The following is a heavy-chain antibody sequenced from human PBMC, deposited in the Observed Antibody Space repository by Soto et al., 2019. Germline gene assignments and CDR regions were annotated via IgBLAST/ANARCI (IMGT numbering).Heavy chain of an antibody. Sequence: QVQLVQSGAEVKKPGSSVKVSCKAPGGNFSSNGIRWVRQAPGQGLELMGGIIPTFGTTNYAHKFRGRVTIPADESTGTAYMELSSLRSDDTAVYYCAGASDSTWYNWLDPWGQGTLVTVSS. CDR3: AGASDSTWYNWLDP. D-gene: IGHD5-18*01. CDR2: IIPTFGTT. V-gene: IGHV1-69*01. J-gene: IGHJ5*02. CDR1: GGNFSSNG.